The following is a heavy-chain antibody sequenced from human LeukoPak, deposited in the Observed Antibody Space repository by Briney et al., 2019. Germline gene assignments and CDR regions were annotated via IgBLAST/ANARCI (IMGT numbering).Heavy chain of an antibody. CDR3: ARGGLWFGDHRRMDA. Sequence: ASVKVSCKASGYTISDYYMHWVRQAPGQGLGWLGRINPNNGVTKYAQKFQGRVTMTRDASINTAYMEVTRLTPDDTAVYYCARGGLWFGDHRRMDAWGEGTSVTVSS. V-gene: IGHV1-2*06. CDR2: INPNNGVT. CDR1: GYTISDYY. J-gene: IGHJ6*04. D-gene: IGHD3-10*01.